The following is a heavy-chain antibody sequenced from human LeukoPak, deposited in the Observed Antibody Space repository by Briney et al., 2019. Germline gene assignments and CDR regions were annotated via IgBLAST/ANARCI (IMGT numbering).Heavy chain of an antibody. D-gene: IGHD6-13*01. J-gene: IGHJ5*02. V-gene: IGHV3-21*01. Sequence: GGSLRLSCAASGFTFSSYSMNWVRQAPGKGLEWVSSISSSSSYIYYADSVKGRFTISRDNAKNSLYLQMNSLRAEDTAVYYCAXGXYSSSWYEGSNWFDPWGQGTLVTVSS. CDR1: GFTFSSYS. CDR2: ISSSSSYI. CDR3: AXGXYSSSWYEGSNWFDP.